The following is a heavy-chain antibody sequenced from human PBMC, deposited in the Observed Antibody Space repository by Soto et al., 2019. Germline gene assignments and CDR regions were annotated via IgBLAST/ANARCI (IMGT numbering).Heavy chain of an antibody. CDR1: GFTFSTYW. CDR3: ARVGVDTTVVDGGYYYYGMDV. Sequence: EVQLVESGGGLVQPGGSLRLSCAASGFTFSTYWMHWVRQAPGKGLVWVSRINSDGSSARYADSVKGRFTISRDNAKNTLDMQMNSLRAEDTAVYYCARVGVDTTVVDGGYYYYGMDVWGQGTTVTVSS. J-gene: IGHJ6*02. CDR2: INSDGSSA. V-gene: IGHV3-74*01. D-gene: IGHD5-18*01.